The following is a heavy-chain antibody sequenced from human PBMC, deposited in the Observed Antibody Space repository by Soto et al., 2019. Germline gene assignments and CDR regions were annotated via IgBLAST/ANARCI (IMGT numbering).Heavy chain of an antibody. V-gene: IGHV3-15*01. D-gene: IGHD3-16*02. CDR1: GSTFSNAW. CDR2: IKSKTDGVTT. Sequence: EVQLVESGGDLVNPGGSLRLSCAASGSTFSNAWMTWVRQAPGKGLEWVGHIKSKTDGVTTHYAAPVEGRFTISRDDSKNTLYLNMNSLKTEDTAVYYCSTYDYIWGTDRYRWAYWGQGTLVTVAS. J-gene: IGHJ4*02. CDR3: STYDYIWGTDRYRWAY.